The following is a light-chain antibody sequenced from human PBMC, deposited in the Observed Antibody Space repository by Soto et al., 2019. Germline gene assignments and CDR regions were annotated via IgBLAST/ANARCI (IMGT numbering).Light chain of an antibody. J-gene: IGKJ1*01. Sequence: EIVLTQSPGTLSLSPVEIATLSFLASQIITNNYVAWYQQKPGQAPRLLIDDASIRATGIPDRFSGSGSERDFTLTISRLEPEDFAVYYCQQCAYSPRTFGQGTKVDIK. CDR3: QQCAYSPRT. V-gene: IGKV3-20*01. CDR1: QIITNNY. CDR2: DAS.